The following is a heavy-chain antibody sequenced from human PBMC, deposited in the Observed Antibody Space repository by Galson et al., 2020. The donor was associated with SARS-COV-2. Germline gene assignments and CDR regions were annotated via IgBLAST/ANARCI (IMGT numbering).Heavy chain of an antibody. CDR2: IYYSGST. V-gene: IGHV4-39*01. Sequence: ETSETLSLTCTVSGGSISSSSYYWGWIRQPPGKGLEWIGSIYYSGSTYYNPSLKSRVTISVDTSKNQFSLKMSSVTAADTAMYYCERLPITIFGVDPYYYGMVVWGQGTTVTVA. CDR3: ERLPITIFGVDPYYYGMVV. D-gene: IGHD3-3*01. CDR1: GGSISSSSYY. J-gene: IGHJ6*02.